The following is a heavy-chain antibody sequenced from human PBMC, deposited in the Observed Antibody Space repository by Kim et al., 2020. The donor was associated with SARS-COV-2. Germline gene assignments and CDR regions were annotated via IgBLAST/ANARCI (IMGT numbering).Heavy chain of an antibody. D-gene: IGHD1-26*01. CDR2: IDSDNVYT. CDR3: VRGHYGKIVGEY. Sequence: ASVKVSCKASGYTFTDYGFSWVRQAPGQGLEWMGWIDSDNVYTNYAQNLQGRVTMTADTSTSTAYMELMSLRSDDTAMYYCVRGHYGKIVGEYWGQGTLVTVSS. V-gene: IGHV1-18*01. CDR1: GYTFTDYG. J-gene: IGHJ4*02.